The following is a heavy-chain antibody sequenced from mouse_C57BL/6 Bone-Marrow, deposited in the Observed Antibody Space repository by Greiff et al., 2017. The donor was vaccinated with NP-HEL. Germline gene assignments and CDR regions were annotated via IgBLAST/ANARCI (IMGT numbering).Heavy chain of an antibody. J-gene: IGHJ4*01. V-gene: IGHV14-4*01. CDR1: GFNIKDDY. D-gene: IGHD2-4*01. CDR3: TTRDYDPGAMDY. CDR2: IDPENGDT. Sequence: EVQLQQSGAELVRSGASVKLSCTASGFNIKDDYMHWVKQRPEQGLEWIGWIDPENGDTEYASKFQGKATITADTSSNTAYLQLSSLTSEDTAVYYCTTRDYDPGAMDYWGQGTSVTVSS.